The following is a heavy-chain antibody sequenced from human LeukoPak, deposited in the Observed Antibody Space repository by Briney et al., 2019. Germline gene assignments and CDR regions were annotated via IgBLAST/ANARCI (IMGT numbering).Heavy chain of an antibody. D-gene: IGHD2-8*01. CDR1: GGSISSYY. V-gene: IGHV4-59*01. CDR2: IYYSGST. CDR3: ARDCTNAGSGMDV. Sequence: SETLSLTCTVSGGSISSYYWSWIRQPPGKGLEWTGYIYYSGSTNYNPSLKSRVTISVDTSKNQFSLKLSSVTAADTAVYYCARDCTNAGSGMDVWGQGTTVTVSS. J-gene: IGHJ6*02.